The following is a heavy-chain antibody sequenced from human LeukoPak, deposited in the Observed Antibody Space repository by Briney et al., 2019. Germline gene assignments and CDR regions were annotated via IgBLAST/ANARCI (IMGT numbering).Heavy chain of an antibody. CDR2: FYYRGVT. Sequence: PSETLSLTCTVSGGSISSSSYYWGWIRQPPGKGLEWIGSFYYRGVTYYNPSLKSRGTIYVDTSKNQFSLKLDSVTAADTAVYYCARPSFSGWKGSFDIWGQGTMVTVSS. J-gene: IGHJ3*02. CDR3: ARPSFSGWKGSFDI. CDR1: GGSISSSSYY. D-gene: IGHD6-19*01. V-gene: IGHV4-39*01.